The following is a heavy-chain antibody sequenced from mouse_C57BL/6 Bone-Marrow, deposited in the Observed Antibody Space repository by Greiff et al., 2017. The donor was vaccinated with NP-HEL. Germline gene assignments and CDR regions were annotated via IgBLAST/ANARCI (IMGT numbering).Heavy chain of an antibody. Sequence: VQLQQSGPVLVKPGASVKMSCKASGYTFTDYYMNWVKQSHGKSLEWIGVINPYNGGTSYNQKFKGKATLTVDKSSSTAYMELNSLTSEDSAVYYCARNFYDGYRFAYWGQGTLVTVSA. J-gene: IGHJ3*01. CDR1: GYTFTDYY. D-gene: IGHD2-3*01. CDR2: INPYNGGT. V-gene: IGHV1-19*01. CDR3: ARNFYDGYRFAY.